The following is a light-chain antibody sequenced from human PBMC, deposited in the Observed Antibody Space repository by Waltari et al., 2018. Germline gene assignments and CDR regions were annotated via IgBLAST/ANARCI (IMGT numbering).Light chain of an antibody. CDR3: QTGGHGTWV. CDR1: SGHSSNI. Sequence: QLVVTQSPSASAPLGASVTLTCTLSSGHSSNIVAWLQQRPEKGPRYLKKVNSDGSHIKGDDIPDRFSGSSSGAERYLTISSLQSDDEADYYCQTGGHGTWVFGGGTTLTVL. J-gene: IGLJ3*02. CDR2: VNSDGSH. V-gene: IGLV4-69*01.